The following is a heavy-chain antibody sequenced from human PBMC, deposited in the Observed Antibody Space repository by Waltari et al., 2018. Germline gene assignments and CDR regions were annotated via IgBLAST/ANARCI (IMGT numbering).Heavy chain of an antibody. D-gene: IGHD6-13*01. CDR2: SGST. V-gene: IGHV4-4*07. CDR3: ARDRPVYSSSWYRGDYYYYMDV. J-gene: IGHJ6*03. Sequence: SGSTNYNPSLKSRVTMSVDTSKNQFSLKLSSVTAADTAVYYCARDRPVYSSSWYRGDYYYYMDVWGKGTTVTISS.